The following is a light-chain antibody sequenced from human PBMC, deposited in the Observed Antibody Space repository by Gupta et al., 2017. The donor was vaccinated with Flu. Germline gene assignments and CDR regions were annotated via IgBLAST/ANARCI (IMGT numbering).Light chain of an antibody. CDR1: SSNIGADFD. V-gene: IGLV1-40*01. CDR3: QSYDTSLGGYV. J-gene: IGLJ1*01. CDR2: SND. Sequence: SSNIGADFDVHWYQQLPATAPQLLIYSNDIRPSGVPDRVSGSKSGTSASLAITGLQPEDEADYYCQSYDTSLGGYVFGPGTTVTVL.